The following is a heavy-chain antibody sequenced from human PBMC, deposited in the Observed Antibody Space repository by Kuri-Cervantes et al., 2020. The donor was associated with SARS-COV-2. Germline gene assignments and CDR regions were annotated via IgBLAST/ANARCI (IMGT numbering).Heavy chain of an antibody. CDR1: GFTFSSYW. J-gene: IGHJ4*02. D-gene: IGHD2-2*01. V-gene: IGHV3-74*01. CDR2: INSDGSST. Sequence: GESLKISCAASGFTFSSYWMHWVRQAPGKGLVWVSRINSDGSSTSYADSVKGRFTISRDNAKNTLYLQMNSLRAEDTAAYYCAAVGGYWGQGTLVTVSS. CDR3: AAVGGY.